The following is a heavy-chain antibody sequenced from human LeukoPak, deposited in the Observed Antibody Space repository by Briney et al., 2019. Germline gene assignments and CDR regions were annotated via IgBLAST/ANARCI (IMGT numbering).Heavy chain of an antibody. J-gene: IGHJ4*02. D-gene: IGHD1-26*01. Sequence: GGSLRLSCAASGFTFSNAWMGWVRQAPGKGLEWVGRIKSKTDGGTTDYAAPVKGRFTISRDDSKSTLYLQMNSLKTEDTAVYYCTTFPISGSYSDYWGQGTLVTVSS. CDR2: IKSKTDGGTT. V-gene: IGHV3-15*01. CDR3: TTFPISGSYSDY. CDR1: GFTFSNAW.